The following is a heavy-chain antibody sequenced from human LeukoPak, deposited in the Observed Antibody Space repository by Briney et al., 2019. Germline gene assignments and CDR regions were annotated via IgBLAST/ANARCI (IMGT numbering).Heavy chain of an antibody. CDR2: ISAYNGNT. CDR3: ARLVTPGHYFDY. J-gene: IGHJ4*02. Sequence: ASVKVSCKASGYTFTSYGISWVRQALGQGLEWMGWISAYNGNTNYAQKLQGRVTMTTDTSTSTAYMELRSLRSDDTAVYYCARLVTPGHYFDYWGQGTLVTVSS. V-gene: IGHV1-18*01. CDR1: GYTFTSYG. D-gene: IGHD2-21*02.